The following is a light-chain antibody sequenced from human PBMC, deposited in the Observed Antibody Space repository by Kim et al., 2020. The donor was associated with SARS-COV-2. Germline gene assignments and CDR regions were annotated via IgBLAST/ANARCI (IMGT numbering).Light chain of an antibody. V-gene: IGKV3-20*01. J-gene: IGKJ1*01. CDR1: QSVSSY. CDR3: QHYGTASWT. Sequence: EIVLTQSPVILSLSPGERATLSCRASQSVSSYLAWYQQKPGQAPRLLISDASSRATGIPDRFSGSGSGTDFTLTISRLEPGDIAMYYCQHYGTASWTFGQGTKVDIK. CDR2: DAS.